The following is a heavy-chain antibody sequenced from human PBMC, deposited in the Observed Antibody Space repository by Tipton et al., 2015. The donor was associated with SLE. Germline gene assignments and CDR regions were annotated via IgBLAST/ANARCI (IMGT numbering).Heavy chain of an antibody. CDR1: GFTFDDYA. V-gene: IGHV3-9*01. D-gene: IGHD7-27*01. J-gene: IGHJ4*02. CDR3: ASELGIWVGY. CDR2: ISWNSGSI. Sequence: SLRLSCAASGFTFDDYAMHWVRQAPGKGLEWVSGISWNSGSIGYADSVKGRFTISRDNSKNTLYLQMNSLRPEDTAVYYCASELGIWVGYWGQGTLVTVSS.